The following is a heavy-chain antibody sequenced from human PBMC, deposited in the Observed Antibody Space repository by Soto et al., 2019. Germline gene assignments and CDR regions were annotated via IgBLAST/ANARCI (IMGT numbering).Heavy chain of an antibody. D-gene: IGHD6-13*01. CDR3: ASWYSSSWSNLDY. CDR2: MYYSGST. Sequence: PSETLSLTCTVSGGSVSSGNYYWNWIRQSPGKGLEWIGYMYYSGSTNYNPSLKSRVTISVDTSKNQFSLKLSSVTAADTAVYYCASWYSSSWSNLDYWGKGTLVTVSS. J-gene: IGHJ4*02. V-gene: IGHV4-61*01. CDR1: GGSVSSGNYY.